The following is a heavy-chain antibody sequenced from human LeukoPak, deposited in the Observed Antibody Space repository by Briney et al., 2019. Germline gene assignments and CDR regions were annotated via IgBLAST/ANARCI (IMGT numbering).Heavy chain of an antibody. V-gene: IGHV3-43D*03. CDR2: ISWDGGST. CDR1: GFTFDDYA. J-gene: IGHJ4*02. Sequence: GGSLRLSCAASGFTFDDYAMHWVRQAPGKGLEWVSLISWDGGSTYYADSVKGRFTISRHNSKNSLYLQMNSLRAEDTALYYCAKPGGGGFDYWGQGTLVTVSS. D-gene: IGHD3-16*01. CDR3: AKPGGGGFDY.